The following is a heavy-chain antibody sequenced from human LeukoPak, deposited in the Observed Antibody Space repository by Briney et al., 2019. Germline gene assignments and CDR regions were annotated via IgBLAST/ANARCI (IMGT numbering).Heavy chain of an antibody. CDR3: AREGSSGWYDSYGMDV. J-gene: IGHJ6*02. D-gene: IGHD6-19*01. CDR1: GFTFSSYA. Sequence: PGRSLRLSCAASGFTFSSYAMHWVRQAPGKGLEWVAVISYDGSNKYYADSVKGRFTISRDNSKNTLYLQMNSLRAEDTAVYYCAREGSSGWYDSYGMDVWGQGTTVTVSS. V-gene: IGHV3-30-3*01. CDR2: ISYDGSNK.